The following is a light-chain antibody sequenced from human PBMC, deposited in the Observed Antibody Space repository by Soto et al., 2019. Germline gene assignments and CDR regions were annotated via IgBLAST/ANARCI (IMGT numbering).Light chain of an antibody. CDR1: QTISSW. CDR2: DAS. Sequence: DIQMTQSPSTLSGSVGDRVTITCRASQTISSWLAWYQQKPGKAPKLLIYDASSLESGVPSRFSGSGSGTESTLTISSLQPDDFATYYCQQYYTYSWTFGQGTKVDIK. V-gene: IGKV1-5*01. J-gene: IGKJ1*01. CDR3: QQYYTYSWT.